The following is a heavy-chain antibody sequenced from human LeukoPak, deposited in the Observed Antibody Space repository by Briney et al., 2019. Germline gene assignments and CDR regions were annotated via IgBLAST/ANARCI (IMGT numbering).Heavy chain of an antibody. J-gene: IGHJ1*01. D-gene: IGHD3-22*01. CDR1: GFTFSSYA. Sequence: GGSLRLSCAASGFTFSSYAMSWVRQAPGKGLEWVSAISGSGGSTYYADSVKGRFTISRDNSKNTLYLQMNSLRAEDTAVYYCAKDTYYYDSSGYYDGLYFQHWGQGTLVTVSS. CDR2: ISGSGGST. V-gene: IGHV3-23*01. CDR3: AKDTYYYDSSGYYDGLYFQH.